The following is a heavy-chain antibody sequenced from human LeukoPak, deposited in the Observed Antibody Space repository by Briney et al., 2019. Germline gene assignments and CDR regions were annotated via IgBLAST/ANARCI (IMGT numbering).Heavy chain of an antibody. Sequence: PGGSLRLSCAASGFTFSSYGLHWVRQAPGKGLEWGAVIWYDESNKYYTDSVRGRFTISRDNSKNTLYLQMNGLSGEGTAGYYCASGGYDYGSGVVYWGQGTLVTVSS. V-gene: IGHV3-33*01. CDR1: GFTFSSYG. J-gene: IGHJ4*02. CDR3: ASGGYDYGSGVVY. D-gene: IGHD3-10*01. CDR2: IWYDESNK.